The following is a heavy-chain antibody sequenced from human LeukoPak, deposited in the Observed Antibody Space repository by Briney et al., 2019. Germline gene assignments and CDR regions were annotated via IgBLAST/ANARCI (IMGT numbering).Heavy chain of an antibody. V-gene: IGHV3-66*01. CDR3: ATVGSGNTYGYGDY. CDR2: FYNGINT. D-gene: IGHD5-18*01. CDR1: GLTVSTNY. J-gene: IGHJ4*02. Sequence: GSLRLSCAATGLTVSTNYMSWVRPAPRKWLEWVSVFYNGINTYYADSVEGRFTTSRDNSKNTLYLQMNSLRVEDTAVYFCATVGSGNTYGYGDYWGQGTLVTVSS.